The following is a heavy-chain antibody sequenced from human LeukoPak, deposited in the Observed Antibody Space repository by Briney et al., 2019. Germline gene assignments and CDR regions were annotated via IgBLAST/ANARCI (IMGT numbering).Heavy chain of an antibody. D-gene: IGHD2-21*01. V-gene: IGHV3-11*01. CDR3: ARVSSGVEAIYYFDY. CDR2: ISFSGSTI. CDR1: GFSLNDYY. Sequence: PGGSLRLSCAASGFSLNDYYMSWIRQAPGKGLEWISYISFSGSTIYYADSVRGRFAISRDNAKNSLYLQMNSLRADGTALYYCARVSSGVEAIYYFDYWGQGTMVTVSS. J-gene: IGHJ4*02.